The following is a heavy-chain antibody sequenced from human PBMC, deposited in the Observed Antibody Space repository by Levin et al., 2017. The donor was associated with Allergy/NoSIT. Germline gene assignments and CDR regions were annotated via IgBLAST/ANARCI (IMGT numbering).Heavy chain of an antibody. CDR3: AKGRLREQGY. CDR1: GFTFSSYS. Sequence: GESLKISCAASGFTFSSYSMTWVRQGPGKGLEWVSSISGSGDNTYYADSVKGRFIISRDNSKNMLFLQMTSLSADDTALYYCAKGRLREQGYWGQGTLVTVSS. CDR2: ISGSGDNT. J-gene: IGHJ4*02. V-gene: IGHV3-23*01. D-gene: IGHD3-16*01.